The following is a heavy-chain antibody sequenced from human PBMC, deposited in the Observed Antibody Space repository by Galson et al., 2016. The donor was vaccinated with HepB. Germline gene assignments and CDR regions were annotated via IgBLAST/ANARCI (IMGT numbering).Heavy chain of an antibody. D-gene: IGHD2-8*02. CDR3: ARGTGGYFDY. V-gene: IGHV4-30-2*01. CDR2: IYHSGST. J-gene: IGHJ4*02. Sequence: PPGKGLEWIGYIYHSGSTYSNPSLKSRVTMSVDRSKNQFSLKLRSVTAADTAVYYCARGTGGYFDYWGQGTLVTVSS.